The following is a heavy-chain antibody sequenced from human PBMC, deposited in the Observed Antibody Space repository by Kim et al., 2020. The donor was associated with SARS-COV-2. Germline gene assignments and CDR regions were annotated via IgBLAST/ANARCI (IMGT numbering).Heavy chain of an antibody. V-gene: IGHV4-39*01. CDR2: IYYSGST. Sequence: PETLSLTCTVSGGSISSSSYYWGWIRQPPGKGLEWIGSIYYSGSTYYNPSLKSRVTISVDTSKNQFSLKLSSVTAADTAVYYRARHVFPDIFVWTYYFD. CDR3: ARHVFPDIFVWTYYFD. D-gene: IGHD3-3*02. CDR1: GGSISSSSYY. J-gene: IGHJ4*01.